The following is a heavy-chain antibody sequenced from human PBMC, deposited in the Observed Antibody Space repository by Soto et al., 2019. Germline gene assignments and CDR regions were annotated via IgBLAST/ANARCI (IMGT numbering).Heavy chain of an antibody. CDR1: GGTFSSYA. J-gene: IGHJ4*02. CDR3: ARAQGGVGATTRWENYFDY. D-gene: IGHD1-26*01. Sequence: QVQLVQSGAEVKKPGSSVKVSCKASGGTFSSYAISWVRQAPGQGLEWMGGIIPIFGTANYAQKFQGRVTITADESTSTAYMELSSLRSEDTAVYYCARAQGGVGATTRWENYFDYRGQGTLVTVSS. V-gene: IGHV1-69*01. CDR2: IIPIFGTA.